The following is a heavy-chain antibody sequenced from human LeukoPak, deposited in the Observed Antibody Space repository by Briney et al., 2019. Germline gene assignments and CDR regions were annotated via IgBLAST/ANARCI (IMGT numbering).Heavy chain of an antibody. Sequence: GGSLRLSCAASGFTFSSYEMNWVRQAPGKGLEWVSYISSSGSTIYYADSVKGRFTISRDNAKNSLYLQINSLRAEDTAVYYCARDTQQLVYGMDVWGQGTTVTVSS. V-gene: IGHV3-48*03. J-gene: IGHJ6*02. D-gene: IGHD6-13*01. CDR2: ISSSGSTI. CDR1: GFTFSSYE. CDR3: ARDTQQLVYGMDV.